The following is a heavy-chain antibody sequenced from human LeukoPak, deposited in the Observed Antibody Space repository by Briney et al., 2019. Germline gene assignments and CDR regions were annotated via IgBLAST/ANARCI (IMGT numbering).Heavy chain of an antibody. CDR3: AKSDYYYYYMDV. J-gene: IGHJ6*03. CDR1: GFTFSGYA. Sequence: WGSLRLSCAASGFTFSGYAMTWVRQAPGKGLEWVSGISGGGGSTYYADSVKGRFTISRDKSKNRLYLQMNSLRAEDTAVYYCAKSDYYYYYMDVWGKGTTVTVSS. D-gene: IGHD3-10*01. V-gene: IGHV3-23*01. CDR2: ISGGGGST.